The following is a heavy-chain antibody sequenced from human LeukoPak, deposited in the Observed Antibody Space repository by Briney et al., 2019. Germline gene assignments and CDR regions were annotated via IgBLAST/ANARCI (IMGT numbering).Heavy chain of an antibody. CDR2: IWYDGSNK. D-gene: IGHD4-17*01. J-gene: IGHJ5*02. Sequence: GGSLRLSCAASGFTFSSYGMHWVRQAPGKGLEWVAVIWYDGSNKYYADSVKGRFTISRDNSKNTLYLQVNSLRAEDTAVYYCARYLYGPAWFDPWGQGTLVTVS. CDR1: GFTFSSYG. CDR3: ARYLYGPAWFDP. V-gene: IGHV3-33*01.